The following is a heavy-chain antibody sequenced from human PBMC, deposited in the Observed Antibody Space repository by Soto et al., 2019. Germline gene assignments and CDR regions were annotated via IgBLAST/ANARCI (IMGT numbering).Heavy chain of an antibody. CDR3: ARASRFLHYFDY. Sequence: SETLSLTCTVSGGSISSGDYYWSWIRQPPGKGLEWIGYIYYSGSTYYNPSLKSRVTISVDTSKNQFSLKLSSVTAADTAVYYCARASRFLHYFDYWGQGTLVTVSS. CDR1: GGSISSGDYY. J-gene: IGHJ4*02. V-gene: IGHV4-30-4*01. CDR2: IYYSGST.